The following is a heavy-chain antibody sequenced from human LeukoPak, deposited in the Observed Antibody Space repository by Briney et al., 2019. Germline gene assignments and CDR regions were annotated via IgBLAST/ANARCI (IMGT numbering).Heavy chain of an antibody. J-gene: IGHJ4*02. CDR2: IYYSGST. Sequence: PSETLSLTCTVSGGSISSGGYYWSWIRQHPGKGLEWIVYIYYSGSTYYNPSLKSRVTISVDTSKNQFSLKLSSVTAADTAAYYCARESAALIDYWGQGTLVTVSS. CDR3: ARESAALIDY. D-gene: IGHD6-6*01. CDR1: GGSISSGGYY. V-gene: IGHV4-31*03.